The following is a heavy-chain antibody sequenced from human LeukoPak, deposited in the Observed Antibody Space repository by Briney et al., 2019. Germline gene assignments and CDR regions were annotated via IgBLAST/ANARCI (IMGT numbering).Heavy chain of an antibody. CDR3: AKALVKWFGELDYFDY. CDR2: ISGNGGGT. CDR1: GFTFNNYA. J-gene: IGHJ4*02. V-gene: IGHV3-23*01. Sequence: GGSLRLSCAASGFTFNNYAMSWVRQAPGKGLEWVSTISGNGGGTYYADSVKGRFTISRDNSRNTLYVQMNSLRAEDTAVYYCAKALVKWFGELDYFDYWGQGTLVTVSS. D-gene: IGHD3-10*01.